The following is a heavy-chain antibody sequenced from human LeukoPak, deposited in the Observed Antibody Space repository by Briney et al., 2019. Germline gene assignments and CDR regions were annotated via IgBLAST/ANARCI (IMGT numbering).Heavy chain of an antibody. D-gene: IGHD3-16*01. V-gene: IGHV1-69*13. CDR2: IIPIFGTA. CDR1: GGTFSSYA. Sequence: GASVKVSCKASGGTFSSYAISWVRQAPGQGLAWMGGIIPIFGTANYAQKFQGRVTITADESTSTAYMELSSLRSEDTAVYYCARVSLRRNYYCYYGMDVWGRGTTVTVSS. J-gene: IGHJ6*02. CDR3: ARVSLRRNYYCYYGMDV.